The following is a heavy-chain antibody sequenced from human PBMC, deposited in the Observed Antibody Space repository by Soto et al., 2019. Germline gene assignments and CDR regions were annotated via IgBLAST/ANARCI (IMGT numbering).Heavy chain of an antibody. CDR1: GVTFSSYA. Sequence: QVQLVHSGAEVKKPGASVRVSCKASGVTFSSYAIRWVRQAPGQGLEWMGRIIPVLSIANYAEKLQGRVTITADNSTSTAYMELSSLRSEDTAVYCCATDVDTAMDTGYCYYDIDVWGKGTTVTVSS. V-gene: IGHV1-69*04. CDR3: ATDVDTAMDTGYCYYDIDV. D-gene: IGHD5-18*01. J-gene: IGHJ6*03. CDR2: IIPVLSIA.